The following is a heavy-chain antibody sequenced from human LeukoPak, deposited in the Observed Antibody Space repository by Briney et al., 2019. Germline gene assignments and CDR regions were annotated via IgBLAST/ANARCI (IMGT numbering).Heavy chain of an antibody. V-gene: IGHV3-30-3*01. CDR2: ISYDGNNQ. D-gene: IGHD2-8*01. CDR3: AKVNARYYFDY. CDR1: GFAFSSLA. Sequence: GPSLGPSGAVSGFAFSSLAMPGVRQAPGKGLEWVAFISYDGNNQYYADSVKGRFTISRDNSKNTLYLQMNSLRAEDTAVYYCAKVNARYYFDYWGQGTLVTVSS. J-gene: IGHJ4*02.